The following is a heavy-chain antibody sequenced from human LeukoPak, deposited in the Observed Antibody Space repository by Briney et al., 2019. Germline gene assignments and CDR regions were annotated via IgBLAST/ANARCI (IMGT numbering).Heavy chain of an antibody. CDR3: ARAHCSGGSCYEKLDY. Sequence: GASVKVSCKASGYTFTGYYMHWVRQAPGQGLEWMGWINPNSGGTNYAQKFQGRVTMTRDTSISTAYMELSRLRSDDTAVYYCARAHCSGGSCYEKLDYWGQGTLVTVSS. CDR2: INPNSGGT. V-gene: IGHV1-2*02. D-gene: IGHD2-15*01. J-gene: IGHJ4*02. CDR1: GYTFTGYY.